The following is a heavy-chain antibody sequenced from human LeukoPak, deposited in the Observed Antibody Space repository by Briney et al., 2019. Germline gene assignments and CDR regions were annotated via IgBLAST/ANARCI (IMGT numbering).Heavy chain of an antibody. J-gene: IGHJ6*02. D-gene: IGHD3-16*01. CDR1: GFTFSSYG. Sequence: GGSLRLSCAASGFTFSSYGMHWVRQAPGKGLEWVAVIPNDRRNNYYAESVKGRFTISRDNSKNTLYLQMNSLRAEDTAVYYCARDHTRRGNYYYGMDVWGQGTTVTVSS. V-gene: IGHV3-30*03. CDR2: IPNDRRNN. CDR3: ARDHTRRGNYYYGMDV.